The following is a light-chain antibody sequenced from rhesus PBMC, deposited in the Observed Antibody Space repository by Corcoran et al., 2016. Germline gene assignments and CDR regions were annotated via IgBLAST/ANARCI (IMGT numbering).Light chain of an antibody. V-gene: IGLV2-13*02. CDR3: SSYAKSSAFI. J-gene: IGLJ1*01. CDR1: SSDIGDYNY. Sequence: QSALTQSPSVSGSPGPSVTISCTGISSDIGDYNYVSWYQQHPGKVPKLIIYEVSKRPSGVSDRFSGSKSGNTASLTISGLQAEDESDYYCSSYAKSSAFIFGAGTRLTVL. CDR2: EVS.